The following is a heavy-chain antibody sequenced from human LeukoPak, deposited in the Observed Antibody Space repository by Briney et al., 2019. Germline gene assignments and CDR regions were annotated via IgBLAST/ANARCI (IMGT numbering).Heavy chain of an antibody. CDR3: ARSWAAKWELPGQFDS. J-gene: IGHJ4*02. D-gene: IGHD1-26*01. CDR1: DGSMNNYY. CDR2: VFSRGTT. V-gene: IGHV4-4*07. Sequence: PSDTLSLTCSVSDGSMNNYYWNWIRQSPEKGLEWIGFVFSRGTTNYNPSFKSRLSMSFDTSKMQFSLRLSSVTAADTAVYFCARSWAAKWELPGQFDSWGQGRLVSVSS.